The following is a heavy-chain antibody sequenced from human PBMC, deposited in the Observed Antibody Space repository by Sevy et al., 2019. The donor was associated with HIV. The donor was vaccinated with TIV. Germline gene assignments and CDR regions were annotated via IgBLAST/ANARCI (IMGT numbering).Heavy chain of an antibody. V-gene: IGHV1-69*13. CDR1: GGTFSSYG. D-gene: IGHD6-19*01. CDR2: TIPIRGTV. J-gene: IGHJ4*02. Sequence: ASVKVSCKASGGTFSSYGISWVRQAPGQGLEWMGGTIPIRGTVNYAQKFQGRVTITADEFTKKAYMELSSLRSEDTAVYYCARGGGNGWYYFDYWGQETLVTVSS. CDR3: ARGGGNGWYYFDY.